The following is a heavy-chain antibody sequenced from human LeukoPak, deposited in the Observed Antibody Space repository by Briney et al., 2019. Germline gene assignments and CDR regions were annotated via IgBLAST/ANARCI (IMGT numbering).Heavy chain of an antibody. J-gene: IGHJ4*02. CDR3: TRDFYGIDH. V-gene: IGHV3-74*01. CDR1: GFTFSNYW. CDR2: INSDGSSS. Sequence: PGGSLRLSCGASGFTFSNYWMHWVRQAPGKGLVWVSRINSDGSSSSYADSVKGRFTTSRDNAKNTVYLQMNSLRAEDTAVYYCTRDFYGIDHWGQGTLVTVSS. D-gene: IGHD1-1*01.